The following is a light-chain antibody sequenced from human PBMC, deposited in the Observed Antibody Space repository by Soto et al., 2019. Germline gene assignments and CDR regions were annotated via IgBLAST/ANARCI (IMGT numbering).Light chain of an antibody. CDR2: DAS. CDR3: QQRRA. J-gene: IGKJ1*01. V-gene: IGKV3D-20*02. CDR1: QSVSSSY. Sequence: EIVLTQSPGTLSLSPGERATLSCRASQSVSSSYLGWYQQKPGQAPRLLIYDASNRATGIPARFSGSGSGTDLTLTISSLEPEDFAVYYCQQRRAFGQGTKVDIK.